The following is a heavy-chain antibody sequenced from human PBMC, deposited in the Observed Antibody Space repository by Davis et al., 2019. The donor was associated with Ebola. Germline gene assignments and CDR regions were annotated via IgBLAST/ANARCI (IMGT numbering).Heavy chain of an antibody. CDR1: GDSMSSNIPA. V-gene: IGHV6-1*01. CDR2: TYYNSKWYN. D-gene: IGHD5-12*01. J-gene: IGHJ4*02. CDR3: ARGWLRGYLDY. Sequence: PSETLSLTCAISGDSMSSNIPAWNWIRQSPSRGLEWLGRTYYNSKWYNDYSASVRSRININPDTSKNPVSLQLNSVTPEDTAVYYCARGWLRGYLDYWGQGILVTVSS.